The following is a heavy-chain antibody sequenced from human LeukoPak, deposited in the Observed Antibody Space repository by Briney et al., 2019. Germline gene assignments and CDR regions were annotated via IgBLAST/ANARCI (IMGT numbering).Heavy chain of an antibody. D-gene: IGHD5-18*01. CDR3: ARGQGGGGYSYGYTHYFDY. J-gene: IGHJ4*02. CDR1: GDTFTSYY. V-gene: IGHV1-46*01. Sequence: ASVKVSCKASGDTFTSYYMHWVRQAPGQGREWRGIINPSGGSTSYAQKFQDRVNMTRAPSTTTVYMALSSLRSEDTDVYYSARGQGGGGYSYGYTHYFDYWGQGTLVTVSS. CDR2: INPSGGST.